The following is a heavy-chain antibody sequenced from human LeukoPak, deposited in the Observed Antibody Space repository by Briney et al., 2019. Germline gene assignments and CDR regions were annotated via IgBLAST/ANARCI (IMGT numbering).Heavy chain of an antibody. CDR3: ATHTISGVVTYAFQM. CDR2: FDREDGGT. CDR1: GYSGIELD. V-gene: IGHV1-24*01. J-gene: IGHJ3*02. D-gene: IGHD3-3*01. Sequence: ASAKVSCKLSGYSGIELDMHWVRQAPGKGLEWMGGFDREDGGTIYARKFQGRVTMTEDTPTDTAYMELTSLTSDDTAVYYCATHTISGVVTYAFQMWGRGTLVTVSS.